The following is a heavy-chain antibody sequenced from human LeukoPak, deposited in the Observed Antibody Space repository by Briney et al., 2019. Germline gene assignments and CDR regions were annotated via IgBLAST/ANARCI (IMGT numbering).Heavy chain of an antibody. Sequence: GGSLRLSCAASGSTFSSYAMSWVRQAPGKGLEWVSVIYSGGSTYYADSVKGRFTISRDNSKNTLYLQMNSLRAEDTAVYYCARGGTPGDAFDIWGQGTMVTVSS. D-gene: IGHD1-7*01. CDR2: IYSGGST. J-gene: IGHJ3*02. V-gene: IGHV3-66*01. CDR1: GSTFSSYA. CDR3: ARGGTPGDAFDI.